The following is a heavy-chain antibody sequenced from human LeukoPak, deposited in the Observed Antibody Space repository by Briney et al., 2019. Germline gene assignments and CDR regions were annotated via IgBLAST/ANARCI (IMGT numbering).Heavy chain of an antibody. D-gene: IGHD4-17*01. CDR1: GGSISSSSYY. J-gene: IGHJ5*02. V-gene: IGHV4-39*07. CDR3: ARDYGDAEWFDP. Sequence: SETLSLTCTVSGGSISSSSYYWGWIRQPPGKGLEWIGTIYYSGSTYYNPSLKSRVTISVDTSKNQFSLKLSSVTAADTAVYFCARDYGDAEWFDPWGQGTLVTVSS. CDR2: IYYSGST.